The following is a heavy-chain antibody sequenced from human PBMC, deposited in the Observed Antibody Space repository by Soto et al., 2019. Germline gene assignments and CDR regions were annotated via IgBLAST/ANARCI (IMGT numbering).Heavy chain of an antibody. V-gene: IGHV1-18*01. CDR2: ITPYNGNT. CDR3: ARISARRNHFDM. CDR1: NYLFGAFG. Sequence: QVQLVQSGAEVKNPGASVKVSCQASNYLFGAFGISWVRQAPGQGLEWMGWITPYNGNTHYAEKFQDRVTMTADKSTTTAYMEVRRLTSDDTAVYFCARISARRNHFDMWGQGTVVTVSS. J-gene: IGHJ3*02.